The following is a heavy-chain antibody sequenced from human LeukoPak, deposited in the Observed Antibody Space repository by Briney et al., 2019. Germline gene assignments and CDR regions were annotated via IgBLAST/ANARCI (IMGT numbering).Heavy chain of an antibody. J-gene: IGHJ4*01. CDR2: VSSNGGST. D-gene: IGHD6-13*01. Sequence: GGSLRLSCSASGFTFSAYAMQWVRQAPGKGLEYVSAVSSNGGSTYYAESAKGRFTISRDNSKNTLYLQMSGLRTEDTALYYCVKGGSSSWYDYTFDYWGQGTLATVSS. V-gene: IGHV3-64D*06. CDR3: VKGGSSSWYDYTFDY. CDR1: GFTFSAYA.